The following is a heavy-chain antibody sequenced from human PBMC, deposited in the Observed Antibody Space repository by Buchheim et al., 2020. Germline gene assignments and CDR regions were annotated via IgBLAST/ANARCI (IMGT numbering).Heavy chain of an antibody. Sequence: EVQLVESGGGLVQPGGSLRLSCAASGFTFSSYEMNWVRQAPGKGLEWVSYISSSGSTIYYADSVKGRFTISRENAKNSLYLQMNSLRAEDTAVYYCARDSMITFGGVIAYFDYWGQGTL. D-gene: IGHD3-16*02. J-gene: IGHJ4*02. V-gene: IGHV3-48*03. CDR2: ISSSGSTI. CDR1: GFTFSSYE. CDR3: ARDSMITFGGVIAYFDY.